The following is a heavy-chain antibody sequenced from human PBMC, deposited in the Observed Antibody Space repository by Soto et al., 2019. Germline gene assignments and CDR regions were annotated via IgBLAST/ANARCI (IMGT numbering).Heavy chain of an antibody. CDR2: IIPIFGTA. CDR1: GGTFSSYA. V-gene: IGHV1-69*12. D-gene: IGHD5-18*01. Sequence: QVQLVQSGAEVKKPGSSVKVSCKASGGTFSSYAISWVRQAPGQGLEWMGGIIPIFGTANYAQKFQGRVTITADESTSTAYMELSSLRSEDTAVYYCARGQDTDMVNYYYYYGMDVWGQGTTVTVSS. CDR3: ARGQDTDMVNYYYYYGMDV. J-gene: IGHJ6*02.